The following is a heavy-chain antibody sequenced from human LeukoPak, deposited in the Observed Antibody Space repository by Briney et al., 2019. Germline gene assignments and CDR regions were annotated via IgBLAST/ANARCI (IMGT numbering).Heavy chain of an antibody. CDR2: ISYDGSNK. CDR1: GFTFSSYG. J-gene: IGHJ4*02. Sequence: PGGSLRLSCAASGFTFSSYGMHWVRQAPGQGLEWVAVISYDGSNKYYADSVKGRFTISRDNSKNTLYPQMNSLRAEDTAVYYCAKDSSSFAPYYFDYWGQGTLVTVSS. D-gene: IGHD6-6*01. CDR3: AKDSSSFAPYYFDY. V-gene: IGHV3-30*18.